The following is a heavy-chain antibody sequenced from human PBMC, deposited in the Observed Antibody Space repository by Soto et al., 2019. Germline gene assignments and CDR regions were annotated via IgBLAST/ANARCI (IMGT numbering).Heavy chain of an antibody. CDR3: ARNLGYSYGPPSFDY. D-gene: IGHD5-18*01. Sequence: SVKVSCKASGGTFSSYAISWVRQAPGQGLEWTGGIIPIFGTANYAQKFQGRVTITADESTSTAYMELSSLRSEDTAVYYCARNLGYSYGPPSFDYWGQGTLVTVSS. CDR2: IIPIFGTA. V-gene: IGHV1-69*13. CDR1: GGTFSSYA. J-gene: IGHJ4*02.